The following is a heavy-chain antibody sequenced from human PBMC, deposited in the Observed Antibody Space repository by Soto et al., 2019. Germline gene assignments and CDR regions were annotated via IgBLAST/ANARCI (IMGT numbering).Heavy chain of an antibody. CDR2: IYSGGST. J-gene: IGHJ6*02. CDR3: GKSGTTGTYYYHGRDV. Sequence: GGSLRLSCAVSGFTVSSNYMIWVRQAPGKGLEWVSVIYSGGSTYYADSVKGRFTISRDNSKNTQYLQMNSLRAEDTAVYYCGKSGTTGTYYYHGRDVWGQGTTVTVSS. CDR1: GFTVSSNY. D-gene: IGHD1-1*01. V-gene: IGHV3-53*01.